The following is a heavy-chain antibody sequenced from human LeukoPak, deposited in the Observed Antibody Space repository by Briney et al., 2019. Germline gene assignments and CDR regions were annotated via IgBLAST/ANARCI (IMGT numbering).Heavy chain of an antibody. CDR1: GFTFSSYA. D-gene: IGHD4-23*01. CDR3: VSVAQAAFDI. J-gene: IGHJ3*02. V-gene: IGHV3-30-3*01. CDR2: ISYDGSNK. Sequence: GGSLRLSCAASGFTFSSYAMHWVRQAPGKGLEWVAVISYDGSNKYYADSVKGLFTISIDNSKNTLYLQMNSRRAEDTAVYYCVSVAQAAFDIWGQGTMVTVSS.